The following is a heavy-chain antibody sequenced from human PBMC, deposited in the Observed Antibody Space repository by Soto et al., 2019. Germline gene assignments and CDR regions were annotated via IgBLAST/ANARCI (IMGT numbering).Heavy chain of an antibody. D-gene: IGHD6-19*01. CDR3: ARVNCMGMAEAIDY. Sequence: GGSLRLSCAASGFSFSNYAMHWVRQAPGKGLEYVASITNNGISTYYADSVNGRFTISRDNSRDTLYLQMVRLRPEDMAVYYCARVNCMGMAEAIDYWGQGTLVTVSS. CDR2: ITNNGIST. J-gene: IGHJ4*02. CDR1: GFSFSNYA. V-gene: IGHV3-64*02.